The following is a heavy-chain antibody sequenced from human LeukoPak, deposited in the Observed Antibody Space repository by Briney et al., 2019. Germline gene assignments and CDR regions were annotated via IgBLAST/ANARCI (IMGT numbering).Heavy chain of an antibody. Sequence: GGSLRLSCAASGFTFDDYGMSWVRQAPGKGLEWVSAISGSGGSTYYADSVKGRFTISRDNSKNTLYLQMNSLRAEDTAVYYCAKGSSPFDYWGQGTLVTVSS. J-gene: IGHJ4*02. CDR3: AKGSSPFDY. CDR1: GFTFDDYG. V-gene: IGHV3-23*01. CDR2: ISGSGGST.